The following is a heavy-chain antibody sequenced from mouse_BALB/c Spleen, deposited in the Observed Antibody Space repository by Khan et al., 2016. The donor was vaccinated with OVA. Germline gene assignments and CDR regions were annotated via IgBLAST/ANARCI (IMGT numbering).Heavy chain of an antibody. CDR1: GISITTGNYR. CDR3: ARDEYYGYWYFDV. Sequence: EVELVESGPGLVKPSQTVSLTCTVTGISITTGNYRWSWIRQFPGNKLEWIGYIYYSGTITYNPSLTSRTTITRDTSKNPFFLEMNSLTAEDTATYYCARDEYYGYWYFDVWGAGTTVTVSS. CDR2: IYYSGTI. V-gene: IGHV3-5*02. D-gene: IGHD1-1*01. J-gene: IGHJ1*01.